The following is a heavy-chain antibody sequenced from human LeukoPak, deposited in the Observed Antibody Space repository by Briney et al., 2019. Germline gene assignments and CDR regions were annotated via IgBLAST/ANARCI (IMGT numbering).Heavy chain of an antibody. J-gene: IGHJ6*02. D-gene: IGHD3-22*01. Sequence: SETLSLTCTVSGGSISSYYWSWIRQPAGKGLEWIGRIYTSGSTNYNPSLKSRVTMSVDTSKNQFSLKLSSVTAADTAVYYCARQAGSSGYYLHYYYYYGMDVWGQGTTVTVSS. V-gene: IGHV4-4*07. CDR1: GGSISSYY. CDR2: IYTSGST. CDR3: ARQAGSSGYYLHYYYYYGMDV.